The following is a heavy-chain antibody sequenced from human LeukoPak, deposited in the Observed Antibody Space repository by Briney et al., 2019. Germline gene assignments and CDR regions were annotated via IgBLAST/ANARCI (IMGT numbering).Heavy chain of an antibody. CDR1: GFTSRRYW. Sequence: PGGSLRLSCAASGFTSRRYWMQWARQTPEKGLVWVPRINTDGTTTDYAGSVKGRFTISRDNAKSTLYLQMNSLRAEDTAKYLCARANDSDDTSGYSHDYWGQGTLVTVSS. CDR2: INTDGTTT. D-gene: IGHD3-22*01. V-gene: IGHV3-74*01. J-gene: IGHJ4*02. CDR3: ARANDSDDTSGYSHDY.